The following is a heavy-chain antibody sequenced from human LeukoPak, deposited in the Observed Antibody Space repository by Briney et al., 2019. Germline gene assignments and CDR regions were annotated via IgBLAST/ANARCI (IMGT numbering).Heavy chain of an antibody. CDR1: GFTFSSYS. J-gene: IGHJ4*02. CDR2: ISSSSSYI. Sequence: PEGSLRLSCAASGFTFSSYSMNWVRQAPGKGLEWVSSISSSSSYIYYADSVKGRFTISRDNAKNSLYLQMNSLRAEDTAVYYCARTRARYCSGGSCYSHPDYWGQGTLVTVSS. D-gene: IGHD2-15*01. V-gene: IGHV3-21*01. CDR3: ARTRARYCSGGSCYSHPDY.